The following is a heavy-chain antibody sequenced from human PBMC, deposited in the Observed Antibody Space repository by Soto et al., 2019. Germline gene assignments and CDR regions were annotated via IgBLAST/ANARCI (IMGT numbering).Heavy chain of an antibody. V-gene: IGHV3-30-3*01. CDR1: GFTFSSYA. J-gene: IGHJ6*02. CDR3: ARPFPYYDFWSGYFYGMDV. D-gene: IGHD3-3*01. CDR2: ISYDGSNK. Sequence: GGSLRLSCAASGFTFSSYAMHWVRQAPGKGLEWVAVISYDGSNKYYADSVKGRFTISRDNSKNTLYLQMSSLRAEDTAVYYCARPFPYYDFWSGYFYGMDVWGQGTTVTVSS.